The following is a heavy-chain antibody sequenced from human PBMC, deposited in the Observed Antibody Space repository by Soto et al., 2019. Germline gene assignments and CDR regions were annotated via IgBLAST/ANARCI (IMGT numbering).Heavy chain of an antibody. D-gene: IGHD2-15*01. CDR2: IYPGDSDT. CDR3: ARLTDCSGGSCYSGLESWFDP. Sequence: GESLKISCKGSGYSFTSYWIGWVRQMPGKGLEWMGIIYPGDSDTRYSPSFQGQVTISADKSISTAYLQWSSLKASDTAMYYCARLTDCSGGSCYSGLESWFDPWGQGNLVTVSS. CDR1: GYSFTSYW. J-gene: IGHJ5*02. V-gene: IGHV5-51*01.